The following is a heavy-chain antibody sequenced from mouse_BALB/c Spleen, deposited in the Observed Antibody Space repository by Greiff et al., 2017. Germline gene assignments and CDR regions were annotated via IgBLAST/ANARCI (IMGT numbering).Heavy chain of an antibody. D-gene: IGHD2-4*01. CDR3: ASWDYPFAD. J-gene: IGHJ3*01. Sequence: EVKLQESGAELVKPGASVKLSCTASGFNIKDTYMHWVKQRPEQGLEWIGRIDPANGNTKYDPKFQGKATITADTSSNTAYLQLSSLTSEDTAVYYCASWDYPFADWGQGTLVTVSA. CDR2: IDPANGNT. V-gene: IGHV14-3*02. CDR1: GFNIKDTY.